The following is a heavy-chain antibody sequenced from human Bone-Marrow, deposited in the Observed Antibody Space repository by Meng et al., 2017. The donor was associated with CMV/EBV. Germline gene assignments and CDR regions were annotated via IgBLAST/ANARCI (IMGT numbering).Heavy chain of an antibody. V-gene: IGHV5-51*01. Sequence: GESLKISCAGSGFPFSNYWMTWVRQAPGKGLEWMGIIYPGDSDTRYSPSFQGQVTISADKSISTAYLQWSSLKASDTAMYYCARTDCSSTSCYHNYYYGMDVWGQGTTVTVSS. J-gene: IGHJ6*02. CDR3: ARTDCSSTSCYHNYYYGMDV. CDR2: IYPGDSDT. CDR1: GFPFSNYW. D-gene: IGHD2-2*01.